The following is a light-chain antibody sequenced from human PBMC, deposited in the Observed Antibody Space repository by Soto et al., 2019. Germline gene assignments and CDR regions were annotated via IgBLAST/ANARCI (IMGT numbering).Light chain of an antibody. J-gene: IGKJ1*01. CDR2: DAS. CDR3: QQYNSYPWT. Sequence: DIQMTQSPSTLSASVGDGVTITCRASQSISNRLAWYQQKPGEAPKYLIYDASTLDSGAASRFNGSGSGTEFTLSISSLQPDDFATYYCQQYNSYPWTFGQGTKVEI. CDR1: QSISNR. V-gene: IGKV1-5*01.